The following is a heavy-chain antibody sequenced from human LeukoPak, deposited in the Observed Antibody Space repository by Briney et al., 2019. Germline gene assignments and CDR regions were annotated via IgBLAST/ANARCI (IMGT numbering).Heavy chain of an antibody. Sequence: GGSLRLSCAASGFTFSNAWVSWVRQAPGKGLEWVGRIKSKSDGGTTNFAAPVKGRFTISRDDSKNTLYLQMNSLKTEDTAVYYCTTSSIGDVDYWGQGTLVTVSS. J-gene: IGHJ4*02. V-gene: IGHV3-15*01. CDR2: IKSKSDGGTT. D-gene: IGHD2/OR15-2a*01. CDR1: GFTFSNAW. CDR3: TTSSIGDVDY.